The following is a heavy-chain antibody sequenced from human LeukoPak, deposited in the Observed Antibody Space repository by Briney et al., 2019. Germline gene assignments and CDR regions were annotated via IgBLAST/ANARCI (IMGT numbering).Heavy chain of an antibody. J-gene: IGHJ4*02. CDR3: AREFAAAGTFRSFDY. Sequence: ASVKVSCKASGGTFSSYAISWVRQAPGQGLEWMGIINPSGGSTSYAQKFQDRVTMTRDTSTSTAYMELRSLRSDDTAVYYCAREFAAAGTFRSFDYWGQGTLVTVSS. CDR1: GGTFSSYA. D-gene: IGHD6-13*01. CDR2: INPSGGST. V-gene: IGHV1-46*01.